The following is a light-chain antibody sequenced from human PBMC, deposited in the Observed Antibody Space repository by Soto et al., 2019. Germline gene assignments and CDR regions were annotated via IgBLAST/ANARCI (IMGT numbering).Light chain of an antibody. Sequence: QSALTQPRSVSGSPGQSVTISCTGTSSNVGGYNYVSWYQQYPGKAPKLMISDVSERPSGVPDRFSGSKSGNTASLTISGLQAEDEADYYCCSYAGAYTVLFGEGTQLTVL. CDR1: SSNVGGYNY. V-gene: IGLV2-11*01. J-gene: IGLJ2*01. CDR3: CSYAGAYTVL. CDR2: DVS.